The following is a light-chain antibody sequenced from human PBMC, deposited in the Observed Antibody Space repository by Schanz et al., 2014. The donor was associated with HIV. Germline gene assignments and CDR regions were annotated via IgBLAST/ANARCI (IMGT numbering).Light chain of an antibody. CDR2: ANS. V-gene: IGLV1-40*01. J-gene: IGLJ3*02. Sequence: QSVLTQPPSVSGAPGQRVTISCTGSSSNIGSVYDVHWYQQLPGTAPKHLIFANSDRPSGVPDRFSGSKSGTSASLAISGLRSEDEADYYCAGWDDSLNVWVFGGGTKLTVL. CDR1: SSNIGSVYD. CDR3: AGWDDSLNVWV.